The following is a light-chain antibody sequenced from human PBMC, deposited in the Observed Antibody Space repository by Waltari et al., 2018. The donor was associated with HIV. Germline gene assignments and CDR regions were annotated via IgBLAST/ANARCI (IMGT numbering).Light chain of an antibody. Sequence: QSALTQPASVAGSPGQSITISCTGTSSDVGGYNYVSWYQQHPGKAPKLMSYDVSNRPSGVSNRFSCSKSGHAASLTISGLHAEDEADYYCSSYTSSSPYAFGTGTKVTVL. V-gene: IGLV2-14*03. CDR2: DVS. J-gene: IGLJ1*01. CDR1: SSDVGGYNY. CDR3: SSYTSSSPYA.